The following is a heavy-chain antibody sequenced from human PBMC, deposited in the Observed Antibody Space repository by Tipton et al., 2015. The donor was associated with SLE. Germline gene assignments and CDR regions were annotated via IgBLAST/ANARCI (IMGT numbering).Heavy chain of an antibody. Sequence: TLSLTCIVSNGSISSGSYYWSWFRQPAGKGLEWIGRVYTTGSTNYNPSLKSRVSISIDTSKNQFSLKMNSITAADAAVYYCARLGVGCANCWYYFDLWGQGALVTVSS. J-gene: IGHJ4*02. CDR2: VYTTGST. CDR1: NGSISSGSYY. D-gene: IGHD2-21*01. CDR3: ARLGVGCANCWYYFDL. V-gene: IGHV4-61*02.